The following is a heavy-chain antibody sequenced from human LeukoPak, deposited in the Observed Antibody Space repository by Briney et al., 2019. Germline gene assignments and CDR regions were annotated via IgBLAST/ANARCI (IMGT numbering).Heavy chain of an antibody. J-gene: IGHJ4*02. Sequence: GGSLRLSCAASGFTFSSYAMSWVRQAPGKGLDWVSAISGSGLNTYYGDSVKGRFTISRDNSKNTLYLQMDSLRAEDTAIYYCARQTIIYGDYSDYWGQGTLVTVSS. V-gene: IGHV3-23*01. CDR3: ARQTIIYGDYSDY. D-gene: IGHD4/OR15-4a*01. CDR2: ISGSGLNT. CDR1: GFTFSSYA.